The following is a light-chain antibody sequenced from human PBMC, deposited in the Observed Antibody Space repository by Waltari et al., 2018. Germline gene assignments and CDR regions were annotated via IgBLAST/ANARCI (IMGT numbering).Light chain of an antibody. Sequence: EVLMTQSPATLSVSPGERGTLSCRASQNIHDNLDWYQQKPGQAPRLLIYGASTRATAIPARFRGSGSVTEFTLTISSLQSEDLAIYYCQQYNKWPPLTFGGVTKVEIK. J-gene: IGKJ4*01. CDR2: GAS. V-gene: IGKV3-15*01. CDR1: QNIHDN. CDR3: QQYNKWPPLT.